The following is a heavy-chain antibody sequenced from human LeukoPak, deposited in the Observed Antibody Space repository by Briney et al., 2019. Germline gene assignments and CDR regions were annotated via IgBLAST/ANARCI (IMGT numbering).Heavy chain of an antibody. Sequence: GSLRLSCAASGFTFSSYAMSWVRQAPGKGLEWVSAISGSGGSTYYADSVKGRFTISRDNAKNSLYLQMNSLRAEDTAVYYCARDYGGSSPFDYWGQGTLVTVSS. CDR1: GFTFSSYA. V-gene: IGHV3-23*01. CDR2: ISGSGGST. J-gene: IGHJ4*02. D-gene: IGHD4-23*01. CDR3: ARDYGGSSPFDY.